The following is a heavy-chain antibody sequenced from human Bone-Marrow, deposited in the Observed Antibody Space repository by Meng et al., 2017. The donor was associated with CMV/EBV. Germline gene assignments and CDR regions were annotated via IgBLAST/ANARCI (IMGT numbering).Heavy chain of an antibody. J-gene: IGHJ6*02. D-gene: IGHD5-18*01. V-gene: IGHV3-30*02. CDR3: AKDGGYSYVSYYYYYGMDV. Sequence: GESLKISCAASGFTFCNSDMNWVRQAPGKGLEWVAFIRYDGSNKYYADSVKGRFTISRDNSKNTLYLQMNSLRAEDTAVYYCAKDGGYSYVSYYYYYGMDVWGQGTTVTVSS. CDR1: GFTFCNSD. CDR2: IRYDGSNK.